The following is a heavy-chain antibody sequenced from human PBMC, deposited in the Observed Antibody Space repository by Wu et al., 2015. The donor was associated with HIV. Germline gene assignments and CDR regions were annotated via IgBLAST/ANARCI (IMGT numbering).Heavy chain of an antibody. V-gene: IGHV1-2*02. CDR2: INPNSGDT. J-gene: IGHJ4*02. CDR1: GDGFTSYA. CDR3: ARDKRGYDVLTGYYIYFDY. Sequence: QVHLVQFGGEVKKPGSSVKVTCKASGDGFTSYAVSWVRQAPGQGLEWMGWINPNSGDTNYAQNFEDRVTMTRDTSITTVYMELSRVRYDDTAVYYCARDKRGYDVLTGYYIYFDYWGQGTLVTVSS. D-gene: IGHD3-9*01.